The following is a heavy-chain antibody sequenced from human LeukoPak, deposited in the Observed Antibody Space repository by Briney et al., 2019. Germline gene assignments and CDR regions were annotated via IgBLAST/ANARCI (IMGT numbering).Heavy chain of an antibody. V-gene: IGHV1-69*13. J-gene: IGHJ4*02. D-gene: IGHD2-2*01. CDR2: IIPIFGTA. Sequence: SVKVSCKASGGTFSSYAISWVRQAPGQGLEWMGGIIPIFGTANYAQKFQGRVTITADESTSTAYMELSSLRSEDTAVYYCARPEYCSSTSCSTGDYWGQGTLVTVSS. CDR3: ARPEYCSSTSCSTGDY. CDR1: GGTFSSYA.